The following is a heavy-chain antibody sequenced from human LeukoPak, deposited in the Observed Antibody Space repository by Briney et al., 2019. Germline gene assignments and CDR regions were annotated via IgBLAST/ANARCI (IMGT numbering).Heavy chain of an antibody. V-gene: IGHV3-21*01. CDR2: ISSSSSYI. CDR1: GFTFSSYS. CDR3: AREVVPAAIAGWFDP. J-gene: IGHJ5*02. D-gene: IGHD2-2*01. Sequence: GGSLRLSCAASGFTFSSYSMNWVRQAPGKGLEWVSSISSSSSYIYYADSVEGRFTISRDNAKNSLYLQMNSLRAEDTAVYYCAREVVPAAIAGWFDPWGQGTLVTVSS.